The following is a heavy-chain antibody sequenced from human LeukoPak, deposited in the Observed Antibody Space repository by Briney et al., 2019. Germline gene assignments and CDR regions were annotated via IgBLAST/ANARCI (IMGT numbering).Heavy chain of an antibody. J-gene: IGHJ5*02. D-gene: IGHD1-1*01. CDR3: AKDSGDCNDGGWFDP. V-gene: IGHV3-21*04. CDR1: GFTFSSYS. CDR2: ISSSSSYI. Sequence: GGSLRISCAASGFTFSSYSMNRVRQAPGKGLEWVSSISSSSSYIYYADSVKGRFTISRDNSKNSLYLQMNSLRTEDTALYYCAKDSGDCNDGGWFDPWGQGTLVTVSS.